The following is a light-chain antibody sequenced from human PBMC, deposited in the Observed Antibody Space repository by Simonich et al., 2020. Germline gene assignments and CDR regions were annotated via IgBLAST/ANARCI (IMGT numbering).Light chain of an antibody. CDR1: NIGSKS. V-gene: IGLV3-21*03. CDR2: DDS. CDR3: QVWDSSSDHPV. J-gene: IGLJ2*01. Sequence: SYVLTQPPSVSVAPGKTARITCGGNNIGSKSVHWYQQKPGQAPVLVVYDDSDRPSGIPARFSGSNSGNTATLTSSRVEAGDEADYYCQVWDSSSDHPVFGGGTKLTVL.